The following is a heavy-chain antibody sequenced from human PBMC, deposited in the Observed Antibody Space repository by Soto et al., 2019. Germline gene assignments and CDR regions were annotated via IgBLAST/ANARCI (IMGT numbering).Heavy chain of an antibody. J-gene: IGHJ3*02. Sequence: QVQLVESGGGVVQPGRSLRLSCAASGFTFSSYGMHWVRQAPGKGLEWVAVIWYDGSNKYYADSVKGRFTISRDNSKNTLYLQMNSLRAEDTAVYYCARDPLTYGDYRGPYAFDIWGQGTMVTVSS. CDR1: GFTFSSYG. D-gene: IGHD4-17*01. V-gene: IGHV3-33*01. CDR2: IWYDGSNK. CDR3: ARDPLTYGDYRGPYAFDI.